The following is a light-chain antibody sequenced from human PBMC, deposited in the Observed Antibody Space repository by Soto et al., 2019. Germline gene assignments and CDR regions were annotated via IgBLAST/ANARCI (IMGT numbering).Light chain of an antibody. CDR3: SSYPSSSTLRRGV. J-gene: IGLJ1*01. CDR1: SSDVGGYNY. CDR2: DVS. V-gene: IGLV2-14*01. Sequence: QAVLTQPASVSGSPGQSITISCTGTSSDVGGYNYVSWYQQHPGKAPKLMIYDVSNRPSGVSNRFSGSKSGNTASLTISGLQAEDEADYYCSSYPSSSTLRRGVFGTGTKVTVL.